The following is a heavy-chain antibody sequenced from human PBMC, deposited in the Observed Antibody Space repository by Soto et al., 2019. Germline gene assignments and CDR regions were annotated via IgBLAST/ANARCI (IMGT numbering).Heavy chain of an antibody. CDR3: ARETGRYCSSTSCRGTRYYYYGMDV. J-gene: IGHJ6*02. D-gene: IGHD2-2*01. CDR2: IYSGGST. V-gene: IGHV3-53*01. CDR1: GFTVSSNY. Sequence: GGSLRLSCAASGFTVSSNYMSWVRQAPGKGLEWVSVIYSGGSTYYADSVKGRFTISRDNSKNTLYLQMNSLRAEDTAVYYCARETGRYCSSTSCRGTRYYYYGMDVWGQGTTVTVS.